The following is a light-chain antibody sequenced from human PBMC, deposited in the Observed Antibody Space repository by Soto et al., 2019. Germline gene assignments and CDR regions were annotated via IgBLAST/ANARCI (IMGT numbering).Light chain of an antibody. CDR3: AVWDDTLNGVV. CDR1: TSNIGGNS. J-gene: IGLJ2*01. Sequence: QPVLTQPPSASGTPGQRVIISCSGATSNIGGNSVNWYQQLPGTAPTLLIYSNDRRPSGVPDRLSASKSGTSASLAISGLQSEDEADYYCAVWDDTLNGVVFGGGTKLTVL. CDR2: SND. V-gene: IGLV1-44*01.